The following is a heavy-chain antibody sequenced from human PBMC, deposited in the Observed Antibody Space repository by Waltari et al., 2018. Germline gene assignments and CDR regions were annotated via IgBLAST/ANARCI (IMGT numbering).Heavy chain of an antibody. CDR2: IYYSGGT. CDR3: ARVSFFPRSYSTYYFDY. Sequence: QLQLQESGPGLVKPSETLSLTCTVSGGSISSSSYYWGWIRQPPGKGLEWIGSIYYSGGTYYNPSLKSRVTISVDTSKNQFSLKLSSVTAADTAVYYCARVSFFPRSYSTYYFDYWGQGTLVTVSS. J-gene: IGHJ4*02. V-gene: IGHV4-39*07. D-gene: IGHD3-10*01. CDR1: GGSISSSSYY.